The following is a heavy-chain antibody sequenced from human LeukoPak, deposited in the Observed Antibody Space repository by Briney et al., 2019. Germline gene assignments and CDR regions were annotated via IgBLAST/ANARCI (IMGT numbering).Heavy chain of an antibody. D-gene: IGHD2-21*01. Sequence: PSETLSLTCAVSGYSIRSGYYWGWIRQPPGKVLEWIGRIYHNGNTYYNPSLKSRVTISIDLSKNQFSLKLSSVTAADTAVYYCARSDGYFRLDYWGQGTLVTVSS. CDR1: GYSIRSGYY. J-gene: IGHJ4*02. V-gene: IGHV4-38-2*01. CDR2: IYHNGNT. CDR3: ARSDGYFRLDY.